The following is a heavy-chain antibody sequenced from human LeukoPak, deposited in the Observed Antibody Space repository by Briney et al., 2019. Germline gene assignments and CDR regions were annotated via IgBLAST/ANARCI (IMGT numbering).Heavy chain of an antibody. V-gene: IGHV3-30*18. D-gene: IGHD1-26*01. CDR1: GFTFSIYW. CDR3: AKLAVGATTWSFDY. Sequence: GGSLRLSFAASGFTFSIYWMSWVRQAPGKGLEWVAVISYEGSNEYYADSVKGRFTIYRDNSKNTLYLQMNSLRAEDTAVYYCAKLAVGATTWSFDYWGKGTLVTVSS. J-gene: IGHJ4*02. CDR2: ISYEGSNE.